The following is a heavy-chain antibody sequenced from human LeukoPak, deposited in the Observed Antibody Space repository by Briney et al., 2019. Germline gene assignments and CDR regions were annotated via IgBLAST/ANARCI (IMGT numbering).Heavy chain of an antibody. CDR2: LYPGDSDT. J-gene: IGHJ3*01. CDR1: GYSFTSYL. Sequence: GESLKISCKASGYSFTSYLIAWVRQMPGKGLEWMGILYPGDSDTRYSPSFQGEVTISGAKSINTAYLQWSSLRASDTAIYYCARLPWSGPYHDAFDFWGQGTMVTVSS. D-gene: IGHD3-3*01. V-gene: IGHV5-51*01. CDR3: ARLPWSGPYHDAFDF.